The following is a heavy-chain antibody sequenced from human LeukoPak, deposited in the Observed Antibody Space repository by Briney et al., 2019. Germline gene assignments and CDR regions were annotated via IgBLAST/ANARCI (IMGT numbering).Heavy chain of an antibody. J-gene: IGHJ4*02. CDR3: ARLSYFVTSLDY. CDR2: IYYSGST. CDR1: GGSISSSSYY. Sequence: SETLSLTCTVSGGSISSSSYYWGWIRQPPGKGLEWSGSIYYSGSTYYNPSLKSRVTISVDTSKNQFSLKLSSVTAADTAVYYCARLSYFVTSLDYWGQGHLVPVS. D-gene: IGHD1-26*01. V-gene: IGHV4-39*01.